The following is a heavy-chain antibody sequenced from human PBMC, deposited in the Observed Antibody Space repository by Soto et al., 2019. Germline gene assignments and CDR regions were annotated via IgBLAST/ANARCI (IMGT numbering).Heavy chain of an antibody. CDR2: INAGNGKT. J-gene: IGHJ4*02. Sequence: ASVKVSCKASGYTFTTYAIHWVRQAPGQRLEWMGWINAGNGKTKYSQKFQDRVTITRDTSATTAYMELSSLTSEDTAVYYCARAGDDCSTTSCYMIDYWGQGTLVTVSS. V-gene: IGHV1-3*01. CDR3: ARAGDDCSTTSCYMIDY. CDR1: GYTFTTYA. D-gene: IGHD2-2*02.